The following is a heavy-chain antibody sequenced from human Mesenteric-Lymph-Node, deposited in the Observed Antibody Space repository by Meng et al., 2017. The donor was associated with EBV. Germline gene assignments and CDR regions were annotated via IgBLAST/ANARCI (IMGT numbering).Heavy chain of an antibody. CDR2: ISYSGTN. J-gene: IGHJ4*02. V-gene: IGHV4-39*07. CDR1: SASITNRDYY. Sequence: LQLQESGPGLVKPSATLSLTGTGSSASITNRDYYWAWLRQPQGKGLEWIGTISYSGTNYYNPSLMSRLTISIDTSRNHFSMKLTSVTAADTAVYYCARDRGIAAADYWGQGTLVTVSS. D-gene: IGHD6-13*01. CDR3: ARDRGIAAADY.